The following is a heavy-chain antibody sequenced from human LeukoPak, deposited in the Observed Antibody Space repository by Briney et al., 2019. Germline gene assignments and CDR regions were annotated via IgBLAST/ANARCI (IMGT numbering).Heavy chain of an antibody. CDR1: GGSFSGYY. J-gene: IGHJ5*02. CDR3: ARARRASRSSGFEP. D-gene: IGHD6-25*01. V-gene: IGHV4-34*01. CDR2: INHSGST. Sequence: PSETPSLTCAVYGGSFSGYYWSWIRQPPGKGLEWIGEINHSGSTNYNTSLNSRVTISVDTFKNQFSLKLNSVTFADMAVYYCARARRASRSSGFEPWGQGTLVTV.